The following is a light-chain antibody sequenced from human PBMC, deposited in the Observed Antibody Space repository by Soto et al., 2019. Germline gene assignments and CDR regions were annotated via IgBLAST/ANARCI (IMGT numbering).Light chain of an antibody. V-gene: IGKV3-20*01. CDR1: ESVSSNY. J-gene: IGKJ1*01. Sequence: EIVLTQSPGTLSLSPGERAILSCRASESVSSNYLAWYQQKPGQAPRLLIYGASSRDTGIPDRFSGSGSGTDFTLTMSRLEPEDFAVYFCQQYVSSRTFGQGTKVEIK. CDR2: GAS. CDR3: QQYVSSRT.